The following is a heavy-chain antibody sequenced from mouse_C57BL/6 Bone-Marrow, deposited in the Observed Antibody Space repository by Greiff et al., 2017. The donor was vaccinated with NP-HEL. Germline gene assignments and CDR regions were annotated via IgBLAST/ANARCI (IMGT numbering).Heavy chain of an antibody. J-gene: IGHJ4*01. CDR2: INHYNGGT. D-gene: IGHD1-1*01. Sequence: VQLQQSGPVLVRPGASVKMSCKASGYTFTDYYMNWVKQSHGKSLEWIGVINHYNGGTSYNQKFKGKATLTVDKSSSTAYMELNSLTSEDSAVYYCARFITTVVDAMDYWGQGTSVTVSS. CDR1: GYTFTDYY. CDR3: ARFITTVVDAMDY. V-gene: IGHV1-19*01.